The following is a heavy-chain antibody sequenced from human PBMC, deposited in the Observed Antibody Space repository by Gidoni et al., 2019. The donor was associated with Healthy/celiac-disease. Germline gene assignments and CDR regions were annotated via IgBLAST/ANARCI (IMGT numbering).Heavy chain of an antibody. Sequence: QVQLQESGPGLVKPSQTLSLTCTASGGSISSGSYYWSWIRQPAGKGLEGIGRIYTSGSTNYNPSLKSRVTISVDTSKNQFSLKLSSVTAADTAVYYCARDSDCGGDCPSGMDVWGQGTTVTVSS. D-gene: IGHD2-21*02. CDR1: GGSISSGSYY. J-gene: IGHJ6*02. CDR3: ARDSDCGGDCPSGMDV. CDR2: IYTSGST. V-gene: IGHV4-61*02.